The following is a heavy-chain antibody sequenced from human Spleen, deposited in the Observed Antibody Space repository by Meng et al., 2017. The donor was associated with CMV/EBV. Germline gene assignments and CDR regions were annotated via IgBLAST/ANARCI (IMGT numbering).Heavy chain of an antibody. CDR3: AKINDYLWGSIYYFDF. D-gene: IGHD3-16*01. CDR1: GFTFSSYA. V-gene: IGHV3-23*01. Sequence: GGSLRLSCAASGFTFSSYAMSWVRQAPGKGLEWVSAISGSGGSTYYADSVKGRFTISRDNSKNTLYLQMNNLRAEDTAVYYCAKINDYLWGSIYYFDFWGQGTLVTVSS. CDR2: ISGSGGST. J-gene: IGHJ4*02.